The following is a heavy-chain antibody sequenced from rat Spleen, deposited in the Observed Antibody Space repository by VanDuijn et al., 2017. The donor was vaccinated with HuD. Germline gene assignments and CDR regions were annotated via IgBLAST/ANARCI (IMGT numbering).Heavy chain of an antibody. J-gene: IGHJ2*01. D-gene: IGHD1-1*01. CDR2: INTAGST. CDR1: GFSITSNY. V-gene: IGHV3-3*01. CDR3: ARSPYYYNNGEFDY. Sequence: EVQLQESGPGLVKPSQSLSLTCSVTGFSITSNYWGWIRKFPGNKLEWMGYINTAGSTNYNPSLKNRISITRDTSKNQFFLQVKSVTTEDSATYYCARSPYYYNNGEFDYWGQGVMVTVSS.